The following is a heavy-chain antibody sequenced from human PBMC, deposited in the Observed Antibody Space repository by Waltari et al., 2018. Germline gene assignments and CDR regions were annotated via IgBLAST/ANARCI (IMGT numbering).Heavy chain of an antibody. Sequence: QLHLQESGPGLVKPSETLSLPCSVSGDSISSTSYYWGWIRQPPGKGLEWIGSFVYNANTYYNPSLKSRVSISVDTSKNHFSLQLMSVTAADTAIYYCARPGRVGGGSLMALDYWGQGTLVTVSS. CDR1: GDSISSTSYY. V-gene: IGHV4-39*02. CDR3: ARPGRVGGGSLMALDY. J-gene: IGHJ4*02. CDR2: FVYNANT. D-gene: IGHD2-15*01.